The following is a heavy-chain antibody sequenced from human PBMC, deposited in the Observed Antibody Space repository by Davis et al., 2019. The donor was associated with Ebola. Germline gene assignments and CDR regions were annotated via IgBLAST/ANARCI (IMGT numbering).Heavy chain of an antibody. V-gene: IGHV1-18*01. J-gene: IGHJ5*02. CDR2: ISAYNGNT. CDR1: GYTFTSYG. CDR3: ARSWGVVVVAATPNWFDP. Sequence: ASVKVSCKASGYTFTSYGISWVRQAPGQGLEWMEWISAYNGNTNYAQKLQGRVTMTTDTSTSTAYMELRSLRSDDTAVYYCARSWGVVVVAATPNWFDPWGQGTLVTVSS. D-gene: IGHD2-15*01.